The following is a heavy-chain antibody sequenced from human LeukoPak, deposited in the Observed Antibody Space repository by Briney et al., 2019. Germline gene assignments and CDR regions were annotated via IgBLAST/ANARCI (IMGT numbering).Heavy chain of an antibody. CDR2: VYSSGRT. V-gene: IGHV4-4*07. Sequence: SETLSLTCTVSGGSISSYYWSWIRQPAGKGLEWIGRVYSSGRTIYNPSLKSRVTMSVDTSKNQFSLKLSSVTGADTAVYYCAREIVLAPSNWFDPSGQGTLVSVSS. D-gene: IGHD2-15*01. CDR3: AREIVLAPSNWFDP. CDR1: GGSISSYY. J-gene: IGHJ5*02.